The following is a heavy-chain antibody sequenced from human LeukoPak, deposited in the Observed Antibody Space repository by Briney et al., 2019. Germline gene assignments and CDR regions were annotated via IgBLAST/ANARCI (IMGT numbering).Heavy chain of an antibody. D-gene: IGHD2-2*01. Sequence: SETLSLTCTVSGGSISSSSYYWGWIRQPPGKGLEWIGSIYYSGSTYYNPSLKSRVTISVDTSKNQFSLKLSSVTAADTAVYYCARGGYCSSTSCFYYYYYYMDVWGKGTTVTVSS. CDR3: ARGGYCSSTSCFYYYYYYMDV. J-gene: IGHJ6*03. CDR2: IYYSGST. CDR1: GGSISSSSYY. V-gene: IGHV4-39*07.